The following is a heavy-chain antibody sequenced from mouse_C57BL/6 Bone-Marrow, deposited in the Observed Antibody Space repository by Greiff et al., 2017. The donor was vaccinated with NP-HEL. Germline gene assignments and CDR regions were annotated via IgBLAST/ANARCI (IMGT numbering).Heavy chain of an antibody. CDR2: IYPGDGDT. CDR1: GYAFSSSW. Sequence: QVHVKQSGPELVKPGASVKISCKASGYAFSSSWMNWVKQRPGKGLEWIGRIYPGDGDTNYNGKFKGKATLTADKSSSTAYMQLSSLTSEDSAVYFCARGPFDVWGTGTTVTVSS. CDR3: ARGPFDV. J-gene: IGHJ1*03. V-gene: IGHV1-82*01.